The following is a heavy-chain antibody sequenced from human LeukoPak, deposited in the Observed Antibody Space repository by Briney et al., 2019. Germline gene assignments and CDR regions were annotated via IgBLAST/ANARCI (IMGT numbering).Heavy chain of an antibody. CDR1: GGSISSSSYY. J-gene: IGHJ5*02. CDR2: IYYSGST. Sequence: SETLSLTCTVSGGSISSSSYYWGWIRQPPGKGLEWIGSIYYSGSTYYNPSLKSRVTISVDTSKNQFSLKLNSVTAADTAVYYCARARYNWFDPWGQGTLVTVSS. CDR3: ARARYNWFDP. D-gene: IGHD3-16*02. V-gene: IGHV4-39*07.